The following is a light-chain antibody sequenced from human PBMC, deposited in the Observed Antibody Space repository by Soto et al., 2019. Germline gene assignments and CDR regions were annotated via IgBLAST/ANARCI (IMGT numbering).Light chain of an antibody. Sequence: DIQLTQSPFFLSASVGDRVTITCRASQGIRSYLAWYQKKPGKAPKLLIYDVSNLERGVPPRFSGSTSGAESTLTITGLQPDDLGTYYCQHTTDFTFGQGTKVEIK. CDR3: QHTTDFT. CDR1: QGIRSY. CDR2: DVS. J-gene: IGKJ2*01. V-gene: IGKV1-9*01.